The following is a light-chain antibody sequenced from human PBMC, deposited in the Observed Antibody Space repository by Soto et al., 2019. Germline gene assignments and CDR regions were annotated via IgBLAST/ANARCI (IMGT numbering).Light chain of an antibody. V-gene: IGKV3-15*01. J-gene: IGKJ1*01. CDR2: GAS. CDR3: QQYHYWWT. CDR1: QSVSSN. Sequence: VLTQSPGTLSLSPWERATLSCRASQSVSSNLAWYQQKPGQAPRLLIYGASTRATGIPARFSGSGSGTEFTLTVSSLQSEDFAVYYCQQYHYWWTFGQGTKVDI.